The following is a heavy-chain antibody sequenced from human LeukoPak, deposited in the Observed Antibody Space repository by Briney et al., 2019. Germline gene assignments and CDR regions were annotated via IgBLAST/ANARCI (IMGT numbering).Heavy chain of an antibody. D-gene: IGHD5-18*01. V-gene: IGHV3-21*01. Sequence: GGSLRLSCAASGFTFSTYTMNWVRQAPGKGLEWVASIGSGGRHIHYADSVKGRFTISRDNAKNSLYLQMNSLRAEDAAVYYCARSGYTYGFDYWGQGALVTVAS. CDR2: IGSGGRHI. J-gene: IGHJ4*02. CDR1: GFTFSTYT. CDR3: ARSGYTYGFDY.